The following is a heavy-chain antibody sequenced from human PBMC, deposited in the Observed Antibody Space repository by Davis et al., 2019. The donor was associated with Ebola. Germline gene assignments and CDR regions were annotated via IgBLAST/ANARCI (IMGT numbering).Heavy chain of an antibody. V-gene: IGHV3-21*01. CDR2: ISSSSSYI. CDR3: ARVGAVAHNWFDP. J-gene: IGHJ5*02. D-gene: IGHD6-19*01. CDR1: GFTFSSYS. Sequence: GGSLRLSCAASGFTFSSYSMNWVRQAPGEGLEWVSSISSSSSYIYYADSVKGRFTISRDNAKNSLYLQMNSLRAEDTAVYYCARVGAVAHNWFDPWGQGTLVTVSS.